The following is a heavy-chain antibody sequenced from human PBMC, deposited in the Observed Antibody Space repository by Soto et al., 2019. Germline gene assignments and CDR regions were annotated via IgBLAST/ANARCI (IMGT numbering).Heavy chain of an antibody. J-gene: IGHJ6*02. V-gene: IGHV4-30-4*01. D-gene: IGHD5-18*01. CDR1: GGSISSGDYY. CDR3: ARASPVVTDV. Sequence: QVQLQESGPGLVKPSQTLSLTCTVSGGSISSGDYYWSWIRQPPGKGLEWIGYSYYSGSSYYDPTLNCRVAITVDTSKNHFSLKLSSVTAADTAVYYCARASPVVTDVWGQGTTVTVSS. CDR2: SYYSGSS.